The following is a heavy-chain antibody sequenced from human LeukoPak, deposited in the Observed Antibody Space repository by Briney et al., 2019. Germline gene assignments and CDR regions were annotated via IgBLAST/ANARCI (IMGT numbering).Heavy chain of an antibody. CDR2: INPNSGGT. V-gene: IGHV1-2*06. D-gene: IGHD2-2*01. CDR1: GYTFTGYY. Sequence: GASVKVSCKASGYTFTGYYMHWVRQAPGQGLEWMGRINPNSGGTNYAQKFQGRVTMTRDTSISTAYMELSRLRSDDTAVYYCARDLYCSSTSCYPDWGQGTLVTVSS. J-gene: IGHJ4*02. CDR3: ARDLYCSSTSCYPD.